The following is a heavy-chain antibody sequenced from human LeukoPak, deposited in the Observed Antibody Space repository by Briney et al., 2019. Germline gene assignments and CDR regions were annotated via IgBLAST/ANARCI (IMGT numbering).Heavy chain of an antibody. CDR3: ARDLSSTRSLFDY. Sequence: GDSLRLSCAASGFTFTKYWMTWVRQAPGKGLEWVGNIKQDGSDKNYMDSVKGRFTISRDNTKNSVYLQMSSLRAEDTAVYYCARDLSSTRSLFDYWGQGTLVTVSS. D-gene: IGHD2-2*01. CDR1: GFTFTKYW. J-gene: IGHJ4*02. V-gene: IGHV3-7*01. CDR2: IKQDGSDK.